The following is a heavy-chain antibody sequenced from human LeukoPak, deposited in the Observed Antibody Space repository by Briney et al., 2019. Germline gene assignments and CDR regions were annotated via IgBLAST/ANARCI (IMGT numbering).Heavy chain of an antibody. J-gene: IGHJ5*02. Sequence: PSQTLSLTCTVSGGSISSGDYYWSWIRQPPGKGLEWIGYIYYSGSTYCNPSLKSRVTISVDTSKNQFSLKLSSVTAADTAVYYCARLMVRGVRLDPWGQGTLVTVSS. D-gene: IGHD3-10*01. V-gene: IGHV4-30-4*01. CDR3: ARLMVRGVRLDP. CDR1: GGSISSGDYY. CDR2: IYYSGST.